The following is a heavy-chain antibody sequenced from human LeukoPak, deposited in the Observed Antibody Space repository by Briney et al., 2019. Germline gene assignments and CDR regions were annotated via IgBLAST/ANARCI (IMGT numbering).Heavy chain of an antibody. CDR2: ISYDGSNK. V-gene: IGHV3-30-3*01. J-gene: IGHJ4*02. Sequence: GGSLRLSCAASGFTFSSYAMHWVRQAPGKGLEWVAVISYDGSNKYYADSVKGRFTISRDNSKNTLYLQMNSLRAEDTAVYYCAKGVWNCGGDCYSTFDYWGQGTLVTVSS. CDR1: GFTFSSYA. D-gene: IGHD2-21*02. CDR3: AKGVWNCGGDCYSTFDY.